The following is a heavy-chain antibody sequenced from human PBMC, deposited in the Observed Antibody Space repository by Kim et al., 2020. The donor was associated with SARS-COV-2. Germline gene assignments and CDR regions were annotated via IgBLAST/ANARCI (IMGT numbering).Heavy chain of an antibody. D-gene: IGHD1-1*01. Sequence: GGSLRLSCVASGFTFSKSRMSWVRQAPGKALEWVANINRDGSAEYYLGSVKGRFVISRDNAKNSLSLTMTNLRPEDTAVYYCAREGVDDFSSTPNLWGQG. J-gene: IGHJ5*02. CDR2: INRDGSAE. V-gene: IGHV3-7*01. CDR3: AREGVDDFSSTPNL. CDR1: GFTFSKSR.